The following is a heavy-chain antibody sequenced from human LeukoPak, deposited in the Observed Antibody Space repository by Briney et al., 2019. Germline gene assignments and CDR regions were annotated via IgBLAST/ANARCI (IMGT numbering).Heavy chain of an antibody. J-gene: IGHJ4*02. Sequence: PGRSLRLSCAASGFTFSSYAMHWVRQAPGKGLEWVAVISYDGSNKYYADSVKGRFTISRDNSKNTLYLQMNSLRAEDTAVYYCARGPHYYDSSGYYYRLLHYWGQGTLVTVSS. CDR1: GFTFSSYA. D-gene: IGHD3-22*01. V-gene: IGHV3-30-3*01. CDR2: ISYDGSNK. CDR3: ARGPHYYDSSGYYYRLLHY.